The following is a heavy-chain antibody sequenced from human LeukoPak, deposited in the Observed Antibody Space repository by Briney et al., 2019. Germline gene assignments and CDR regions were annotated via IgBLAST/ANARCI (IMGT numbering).Heavy chain of an antibody. CDR2: IYYSGST. V-gene: IGHV4-39*07. CDR3: ARMSVAGITGNWFDP. Sequence: SETLSLTCTVSGGSISSSSYYWGWIRQPPGKGLEWIGSIYYSGSTNYNPSLKSRVTISVDTSKNQFSLKLSSVTAADTAVYYCARMSVAGITGNWFDPWGQGTLVTVSS. CDR1: GGSISSSSYY. J-gene: IGHJ5*02. D-gene: IGHD6-19*01.